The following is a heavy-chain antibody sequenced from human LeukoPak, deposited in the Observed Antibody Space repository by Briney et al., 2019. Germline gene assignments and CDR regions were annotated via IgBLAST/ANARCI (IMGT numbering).Heavy chain of an antibody. D-gene: IGHD5-18*01. Sequence: GSLRLSCAATGFTFSSYDMSWVRKAPGKGLEWVSAISGSGGSTYYADSVKGRFTISRDNSKNTLYLQMTSLRAEDTAVYYCAKDKYVDTAMRAFDYWGQGTLVTVSS. CDR1: GFTFSSYD. V-gene: IGHV3-23*01. CDR3: AKDKYVDTAMRAFDY. J-gene: IGHJ4*02. CDR2: ISGSGGST.